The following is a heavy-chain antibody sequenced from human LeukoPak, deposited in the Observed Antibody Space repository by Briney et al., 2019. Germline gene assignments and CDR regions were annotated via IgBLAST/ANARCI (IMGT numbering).Heavy chain of an antibody. CDR3: ARGRARRYLVTVPNWFDP. V-gene: IGHV4-59*12. CDR2: IYYSGST. J-gene: IGHJ5*02. D-gene: IGHD4-23*01. Sequence: SETLSLTCTVSGGSISSYYWSWIRQPPGKGLEWIGYIYYSGSTNYNPSLKSRVTISVDTSKNQFSLKLSSVTAADTAVYYCARGRARRYLVTVPNWFDPWGQGTLVTVSS. CDR1: GGSISSYY.